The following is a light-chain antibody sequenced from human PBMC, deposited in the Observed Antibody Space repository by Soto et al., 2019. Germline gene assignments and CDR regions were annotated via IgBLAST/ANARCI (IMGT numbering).Light chain of an antibody. CDR1: QRISKN. CDR3: QQYNNWPHT. J-gene: IGKJ2*01. CDR2: GAS. V-gene: IGKV3-15*01. Sequence: EIVMTQSPVTLSASPGERATLSCRASQRISKNLAWHQQKPGQAPRLLIYGASTRATGIPARFSGSGSGTEFTLTISSLQSEDFAVYYCQQYNNWPHTCGQWTKLEI.